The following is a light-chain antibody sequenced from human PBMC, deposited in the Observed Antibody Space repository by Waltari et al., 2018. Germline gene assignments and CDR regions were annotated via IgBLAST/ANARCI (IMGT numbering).Light chain of an antibody. CDR2: AAS. Sequence: DIQLTQSPSFLSASVGDRVTITCRASQDISSSLAWYQQKPGRAPKLLIYAASTLQSGVPSRLSGSGSGTEFTLTISSLQPEDFVTYYCQQVNNYPFTFGPGTRVDL. J-gene: IGKJ3*01. V-gene: IGKV1-9*01. CDR3: QQVNNYPFT. CDR1: QDISSS.